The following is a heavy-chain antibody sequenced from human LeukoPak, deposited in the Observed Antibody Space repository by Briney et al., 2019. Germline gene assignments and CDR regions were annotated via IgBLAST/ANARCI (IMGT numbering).Heavy chain of an antibody. CDR1: GFTFSAYA. D-gene: IGHD3-22*01. J-gene: IGHJ4*02. CDR2: ISGSAART. V-gene: IGHV3-23*01. Sequence: GASLRLSCAASGFTFSAYAVTWVRQAPGKGLEWVSAISGSAARTYYADSVKGRFTISRDNSKNTVYLQMSSLRAEDTAVYYCAKRYPYDSSTYAFDYWGQGTLVTVSS. CDR3: AKRYPYDSSTYAFDY.